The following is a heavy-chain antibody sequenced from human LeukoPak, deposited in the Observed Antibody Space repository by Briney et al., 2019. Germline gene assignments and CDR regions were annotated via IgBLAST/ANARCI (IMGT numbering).Heavy chain of an antibody. V-gene: IGHV1-58*02. J-gene: IGHJ4*02. CDR3: AAGKRGYSGYDG. Sequence: SVKISCKASGFTFTSSAMQWVRQDSGQRLEWIGWIVVGSGNTNYAQKFQERVTITRDMSTSTAYMELSSLRSEDTAVYYCAAGKRGYSGYDGWGQGTLVTVSS. CDR1: GFTFTSSA. CDR2: IVVGSGNT. D-gene: IGHD5-12*01.